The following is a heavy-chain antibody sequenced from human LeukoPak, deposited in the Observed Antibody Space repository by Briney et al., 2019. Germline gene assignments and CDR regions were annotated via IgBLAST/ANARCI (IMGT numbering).Heavy chain of an antibody. CDR2: ISVYTGDT. D-gene: IGHD1-1*01. J-gene: IGHJ3*02. CDR3: ARGGITTDSDI. CDR1: GYTFTSYG. V-gene: IGHV1-18*01. Sequence: ASVKVSCKASGYTFTSYGFTWVRQAPGQGLEWMGWISVYTGDTNYAENLQGRVTMTTDTSTSTAYMELRNLRSDDTAMYFCARGGITTDSDIRGQGTLVTVSS.